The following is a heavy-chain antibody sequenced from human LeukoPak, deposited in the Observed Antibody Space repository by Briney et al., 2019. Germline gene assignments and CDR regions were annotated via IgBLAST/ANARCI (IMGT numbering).Heavy chain of an antibody. Sequence: GGSLRLSCAAFGFTFSGYAMNWVRQAPGKGLEWVSAISGGGISTYYADSVKGRFTISRDNSRNTLYLQMNSLRAEDTAVYYCAKAVSVAGRSYFYYGMDVWGQGTTVTVSS. V-gene: IGHV3-23*01. CDR1: GFTFSGYA. J-gene: IGHJ6*02. D-gene: IGHD6-19*01. CDR3: AKAVSVAGRSYFYYGMDV. CDR2: ISGGGIST.